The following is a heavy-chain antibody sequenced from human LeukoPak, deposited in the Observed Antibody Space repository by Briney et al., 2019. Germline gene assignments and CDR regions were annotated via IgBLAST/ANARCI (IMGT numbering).Heavy chain of an antibody. V-gene: IGHV3-74*01. Sequence: GGSLRLSCVASGFAFNTYWMYWVRQVAGKGLVWVSRIKPDGNSTEYADSVKGRFTISRDNAKNTLYLQMNSLRAEDTAMYYCTTLYGDSLDYWGQGTLVTVSS. CDR3: TTLYGDSLDY. D-gene: IGHD2-21*02. CDR2: IKPDGNST. CDR1: GFAFNTYW. J-gene: IGHJ4*02.